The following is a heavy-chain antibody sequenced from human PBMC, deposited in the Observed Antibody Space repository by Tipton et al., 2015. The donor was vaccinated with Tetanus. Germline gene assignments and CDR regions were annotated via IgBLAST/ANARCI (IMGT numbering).Heavy chain of an antibody. CDR2: IYSSGSA. CDR1: DGSSRNYY. Sequence: GLVKPSETLSLTCSVSDGSSRNYYWSWIRQPPGKGLEWIGNIYSSGSANYNPPLRSRVTISVAASKDRFSLKMISVTPADTADYYCAKDPASRGWFDPWGQGTLVSVSS. J-gene: IGHJ5*02. CDR3: AKDPASRGWFDP. V-gene: IGHV4-59*01.